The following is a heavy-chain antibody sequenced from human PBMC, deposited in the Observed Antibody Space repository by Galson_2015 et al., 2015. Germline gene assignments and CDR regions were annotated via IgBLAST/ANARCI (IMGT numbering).Heavy chain of an antibody. CDR2: IYYSGST. V-gene: IGHV4-39*01. CDR3: ASQPPEADIVVVPAAKRYYYYYYMDV. CDR1: GGSISSSSYY. Sequence: ETLSLTCTVSGGSISSSSYYWGWIRQPPGKGLEWIGSIYYSGSTYYNPSLKSRVTISVDTSKNQFSLKLSSVTAADTAVYYCASQPPEADIVVVPAAKRYYYYYYMDVWGKGTTVTVSS. J-gene: IGHJ6*03. D-gene: IGHD2-2*01.